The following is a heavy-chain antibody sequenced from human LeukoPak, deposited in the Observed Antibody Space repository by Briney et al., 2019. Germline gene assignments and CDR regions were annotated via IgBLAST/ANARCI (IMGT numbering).Heavy chain of an antibody. D-gene: IGHD6-19*01. J-gene: IGHJ4*02. V-gene: IGHV3-23*01. Sequence: PGGSLRLSCAASGFTFSTYAMSWVRGAPGKGLEWVSAIGGSGGRTYYADSVKGRFTISRDNSKNTLHLQMNSLRAEDTAVYYCAKYDGGYSSGWLDYWGQGTLVTVSS. CDR2: IGGSGGRT. CDR1: GFTFSTYA. CDR3: AKYDGGYSSGWLDY.